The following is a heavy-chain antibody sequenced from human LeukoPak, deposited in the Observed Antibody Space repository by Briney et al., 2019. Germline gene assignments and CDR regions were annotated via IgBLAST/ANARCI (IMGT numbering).Heavy chain of an antibody. Sequence: ASVTVSCKASGYTFTNYGISWVRQAPGQGLEWMGWISTNSDIRTYAQTLQGRFTMTTDTATTTAYMELNNLTFDDTAVYYCARGWDAMNNCFDPWGQGTPVTVSS. CDR2: ISTNSDIR. V-gene: IGHV1-18*01. CDR3: ARGWDAMNNCFDP. CDR1: GYTFTNYG. J-gene: IGHJ5*02. D-gene: IGHD1-26*01.